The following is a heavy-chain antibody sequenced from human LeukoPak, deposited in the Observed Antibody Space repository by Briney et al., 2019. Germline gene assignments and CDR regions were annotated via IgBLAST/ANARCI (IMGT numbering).Heavy chain of an antibody. CDR3: ARDRRIQLDRRFDP. V-gene: IGHV3-23*01. CDR2: ISGSGGST. Sequence: GGSLRLSCAASGFTFSSYAMSWVRQAPGKGLEWVSAISGSGGSTYYADSVKGRFTISRDNSKTTLYLQMNSLRAEDTAVYYCARDRRIQLDRRFDPWGQGTLVTVSS. CDR1: GFTFSSYA. D-gene: IGHD1-1*01. J-gene: IGHJ5*02.